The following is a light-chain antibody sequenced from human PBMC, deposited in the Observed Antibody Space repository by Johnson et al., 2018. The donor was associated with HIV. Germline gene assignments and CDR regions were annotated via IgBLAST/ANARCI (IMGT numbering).Light chain of an antibody. CDR1: SSNIGNNY. CDR3: GTWDSSLSAYV. V-gene: IGLV1-51*01. CDR2: DNN. J-gene: IGLJ1*01. Sequence: QSVLTQPPSVSAAPGQKVTISCSGSSSNIGNNYVSWYRQLPGTAPKVLIYDNNKRPSGIPDRFSASKSGTSATLGITGLQTGDEADYYCGTWDSSLSAYVFGTGTKVTVL.